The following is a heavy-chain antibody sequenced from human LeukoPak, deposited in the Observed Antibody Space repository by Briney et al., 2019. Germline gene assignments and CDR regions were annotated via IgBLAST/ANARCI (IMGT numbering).Heavy chain of an antibody. D-gene: IGHD6-13*01. Sequence: PSETLSLTCAVYGGSFSGYYWSWIRQPPGKGLEWIGYMYNSGSTNYNPSLKSRVTISVDTSKNQFSLKLSSVTAADTAVYYCARSAGFSSRWHIYWGQGTLVTVSS. CDR3: ARSAGFSSRWHIY. CDR1: GGSFSGYY. CDR2: MYNSGST. V-gene: IGHV4-59*01. J-gene: IGHJ4*02.